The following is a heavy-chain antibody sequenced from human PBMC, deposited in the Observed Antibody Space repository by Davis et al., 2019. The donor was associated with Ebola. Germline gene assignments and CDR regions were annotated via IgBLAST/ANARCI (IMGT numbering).Heavy chain of an antibody. CDR3: AKSVTVTTLGYFDY. D-gene: IGHD4-17*01. V-gene: IGHV3-23*01. CDR2: ISGSGGST. CDR1: GFTFSSYS. Sequence: GESLKISCAAPGFTFSSYSMNWVRQAPGKGLEWVSAISGSGGSTYYADSVKGRFTISRDNSKNTLYLQMNSLRAEDTAVYYCAKSVTVTTLGYFDYWGQGTLVTVSP. J-gene: IGHJ4*02.